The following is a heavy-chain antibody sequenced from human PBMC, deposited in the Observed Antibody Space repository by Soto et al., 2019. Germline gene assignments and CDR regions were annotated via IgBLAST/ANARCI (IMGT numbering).Heavy chain of an antibody. CDR3: ARVLYDFWSGYLSPCDY. V-gene: IGHV3-11*06. CDR1: GFTFSDYY. D-gene: IGHD3-3*01. J-gene: IGHJ4*02. CDR2: ISSSSSYT. Sequence: PGGSLRLSGAACGFTFSDYYMSWIRQAPGKGLEWVSYISSSSSYTNYADSVKGRFTISRDNAKNSLYLQMNSLRAKDTAVYYCARVLYDFWSGYLSPCDYWGQGTLVTVSS.